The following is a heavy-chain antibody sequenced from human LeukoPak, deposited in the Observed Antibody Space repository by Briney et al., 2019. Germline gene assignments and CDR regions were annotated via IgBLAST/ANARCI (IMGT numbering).Heavy chain of an antibody. V-gene: IGHV4-59*08. D-gene: IGHD7-27*01. J-gene: IGHJ4*02. Sequence: SETLSLTCTVSVGSISSYYWSWIRQPPGKGLEWIGYIYYSGSTNYNPSLKSRVTISVDTSKNQFSLKLSSVTAADTAVYYCARYELGMDYWGQGTLVTVSS. CDR3: ARYELGMDY. CDR2: IYYSGST. CDR1: VGSISSYY.